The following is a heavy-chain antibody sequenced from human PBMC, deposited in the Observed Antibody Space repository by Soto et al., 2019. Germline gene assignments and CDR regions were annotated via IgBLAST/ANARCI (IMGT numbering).Heavy chain of an antibody. CDR3: AREKLLWFGELFPARYYYGMDV. J-gene: IGHJ6*02. V-gene: IGHV3-30-3*01. CDR1: GFTFSSYA. D-gene: IGHD3-10*01. Sequence: GGSLRLSCAASGFTFSSYAMHWVRQAPGKGLEWVAVISYDGSNKYYADSVKGRFTISRDNSKNTLYLQMNSLRAEDTAVYYCAREKLLWFGELFPARYYYGMDVWGQGTTVTVSS. CDR2: ISYDGSNK.